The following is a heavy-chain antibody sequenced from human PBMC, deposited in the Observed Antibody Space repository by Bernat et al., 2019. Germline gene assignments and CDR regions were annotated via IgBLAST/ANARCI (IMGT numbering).Heavy chain of an antibody. CDR2: IYYSGST. J-gene: IGHJ4*02. CDR3: ASRCN. V-gene: IGHV4-39*01. Sequence: QVQLQQWGAGLLKPSETLSLTCAVYGGSISSSSYYWGWIRQPPGKGLEWIGSIYYSGSTYYNPSLKSRVTISVDTSKNQFSLKLSSVTAADTAVYYCASRCNWGQGTLVTVSS. CDR1: GGSISSSSYY.